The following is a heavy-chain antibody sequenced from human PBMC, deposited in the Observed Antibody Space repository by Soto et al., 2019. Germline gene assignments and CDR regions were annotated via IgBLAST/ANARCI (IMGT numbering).Heavy chain of an antibody. CDR3: ARAYQDWDGMDV. Sequence: PGGSLRLSCAASGFTFSSYGMHWVRQAPGKGLEWVAVIWYDGSNKYYADSVKGRFTISRDNSKNTLYLQMNSLRAEDTAVYYCARAYQDWDGMDVWGQGTTVTVSS. D-gene: IGHD2-15*01. CDR1: GFTFSSYG. J-gene: IGHJ6*02. V-gene: IGHV3-33*01. CDR2: IWYDGSNK.